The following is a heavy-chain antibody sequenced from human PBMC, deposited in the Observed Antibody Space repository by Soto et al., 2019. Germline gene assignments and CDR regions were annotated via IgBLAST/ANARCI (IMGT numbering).Heavy chain of an antibody. D-gene: IGHD3-3*01. Sequence: GLSLRLSWAASGVTFSNYAMHCVSQTPGKGLEWVAVISYDGSNKYYADSVKGRFTISRDNSKNTLYLQMNSLRAEDTAVYYCARDLKFYYDFWSGYSHVNYYYGMDVWGQGTTVTVS. CDR1: GVTFSNYA. V-gene: IGHV3-30-3*01. CDR2: ISYDGSNK. J-gene: IGHJ6*02. CDR3: ARDLKFYYDFWSGYSHVNYYYGMDV.